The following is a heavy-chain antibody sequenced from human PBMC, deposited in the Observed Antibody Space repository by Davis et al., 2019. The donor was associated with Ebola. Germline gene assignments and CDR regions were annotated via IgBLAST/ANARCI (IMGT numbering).Heavy chain of an antibody. CDR3: ARVLRSSYGMDV. J-gene: IGHJ6*02. CDR1: GFTFSGSA. D-gene: IGHD3-3*01. CDR2: IRSKANSYAT. V-gene: IGHV3-73*01. Sequence: GGSLRLSCAASGFTFSGSAMHWVRQASGKGLEWVGRIRSKANSYATAYAASVKGRFTISRDDSKNTAYLQMNSLKTEDTAVYYCARVLRSSYGMDVWGQGTTVTVSS.